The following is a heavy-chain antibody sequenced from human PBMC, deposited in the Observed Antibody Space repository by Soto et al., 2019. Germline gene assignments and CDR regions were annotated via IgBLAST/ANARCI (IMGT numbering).Heavy chain of an antibody. D-gene: IGHD5-12*01. V-gene: IGHV3-7*01. Sequence: GGSLRLSCAASGFTFSSYWMSWVRPAPGKGLEWVANIKQDGSEKYYVDSVKGRFTISRDNAKNSLYLQMNSLRAEDTAVYYCARSGVRDGYNYYYYYGMDVWGQGTTVTVSS. CDR2: IKQDGSEK. CDR1: GFTFSSYW. J-gene: IGHJ6*02. CDR3: ARSGVRDGYNYYYYYGMDV.